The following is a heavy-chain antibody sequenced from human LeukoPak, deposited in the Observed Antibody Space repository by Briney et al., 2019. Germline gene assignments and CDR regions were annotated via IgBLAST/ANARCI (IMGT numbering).Heavy chain of an antibody. CDR1: GYSFTRYW. CDR3: ARLARPYSGYDCYFDH. J-gene: IGHJ4*02. V-gene: IGHV5-51*01. CDR2: IYPGDSDT. Sequence: GESLKISCKGSGYSFTRYWIGWVRQMPGKGLEWMGIIYPGDSDTRYSPSLQGQVTISADKSISTAYLQWSSLKASDTAMYYCARLARPYSGYDCYFDHWGQGTLVTVSS. D-gene: IGHD5-12*01.